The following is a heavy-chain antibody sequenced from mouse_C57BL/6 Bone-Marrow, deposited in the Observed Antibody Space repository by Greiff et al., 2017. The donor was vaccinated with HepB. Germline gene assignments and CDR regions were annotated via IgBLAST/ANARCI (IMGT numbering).Heavy chain of an antibody. CDR3: ARFPYAMDY. V-gene: IGHV1-26*01. Sequence: EVQLQQSGPELVKPGASVKISCKASGYTFTDYYMNWVKQSHGKSLEWNGDFNPNNGGTSYNQKFKGKATLTVDKSSSTAYMELRSLTSEDSAVYYCARFPYAMDYWGQGTSVTVSS. CDR1: GYTFTDYY. CDR2: FNPNNGGT. J-gene: IGHJ4*01.